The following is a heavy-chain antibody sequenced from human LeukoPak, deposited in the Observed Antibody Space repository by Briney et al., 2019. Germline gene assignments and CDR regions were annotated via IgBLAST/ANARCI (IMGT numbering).Heavy chain of an antibody. J-gene: IGHJ4*02. V-gene: IGHV3-23*01. D-gene: IGHD6-13*01. CDR1: GFTFSSYA. CDR3: AKDQRAATDY. CDR2: ISGSGGST. Sequence: GGSLRLXCAASGFTFSSYAMSWVRQAPGKGLEGVSAISGSGGSTYYADSVKGRFTISRDNSKNTLYLQMNSLRAEDTAVYYCAKDQRAATDYWGQGTLVTVSS.